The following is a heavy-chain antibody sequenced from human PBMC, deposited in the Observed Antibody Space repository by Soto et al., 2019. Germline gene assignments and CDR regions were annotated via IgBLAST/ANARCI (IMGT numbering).Heavy chain of an antibody. J-gene: IGHJ4*02. D-gene: IGHD2-15*01. CDR3: ARDQAYCSGGSCYSPFDY. Sequence: QVQLVQSGAEVKKPGSSVKVSCKASGGTFSSYAISWVRQAPGQGLEWMGGIIPIFGTANYAQKFQGRVTITADESTSKAYMELSSLRSEDTAVYYCARDQAYCSGGSCYSPFDYWGQGTLVTVSS. CDR1: GGTFSSYA. V-gene: IGHV1-69*01. CDR2: IIPIFGTA.